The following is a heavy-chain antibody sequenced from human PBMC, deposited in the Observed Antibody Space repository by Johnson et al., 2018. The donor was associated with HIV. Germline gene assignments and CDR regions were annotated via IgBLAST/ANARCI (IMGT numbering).Heavy chain of an antibody. CDR2: INSDGSDT. D-gene: IGHD4-23*01. V-gene: IGHV3-74*01. Sequence: VQLVESGGGLVQPGGSLRLSCAASGFTFSSYWMHWVRQAPGKGLVWVSRINSDGSDTSYADTVKGRFTISRDNGKHTLYLQMNSLRAEDTAVYYCARELRGLGAFDIWGQGTMVTVSS. CDR3: ARELRGLGAFDI. J-gene: IGHJ3*02. CDR1: GFTFSSYW.